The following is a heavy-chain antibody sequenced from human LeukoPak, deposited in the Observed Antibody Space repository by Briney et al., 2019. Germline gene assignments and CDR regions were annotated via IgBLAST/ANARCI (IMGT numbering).Heavy chain of an antibody. V-gene: IGHV3-74*01. D-gene: IGHD3-22*01. Sequence: GGSLRLSCAASGFTFSSYWMHWVRQAPGKGLVWVSGINTDGSSTSYADSVKGRFTISRDNAKNTLYLQMNSLRAEDTAVYYCARADVGVTTFDYWGQGTLVTVSS. CDR2: INTDGSST. J-gene: IGHJ4*02. CDR3: ARADVGVTTFDY. CDR1: GFTFSSYW.